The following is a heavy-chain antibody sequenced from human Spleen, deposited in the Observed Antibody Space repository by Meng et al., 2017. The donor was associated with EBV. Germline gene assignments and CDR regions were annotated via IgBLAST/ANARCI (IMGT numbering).Heavy chain of an antibody. CDR2: IYNNDDT. D-gene: IGHD6-19*01. J-gene: IGHJ5*02. V-gene: IGHV4-30-4*01. CDR1: VGSITSGTCY. Sequence: QAQGPGADPGPGRPPPTRTLTCSVSVGSITSGTCYWSWNRQPPRRGLEWIGYIYNNDDTYYSPSLQSRLTISVDTSTTQFPLRLTSVTAADTAVYYCARPFPSWQSPRLDPFGAWGQGTLVTVSS. CDR3: ARPFPSWQSPRLDPFGA.